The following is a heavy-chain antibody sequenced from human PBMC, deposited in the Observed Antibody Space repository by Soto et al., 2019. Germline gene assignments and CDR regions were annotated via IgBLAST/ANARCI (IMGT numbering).Heavy chain of an antibody. CDR1: SASLSSSTYY. V-gene: IGHV4-39*01. CDR3: ASSSPFHY. CDR2: IYYSGNT. J-gene: IGHJ4*02. D-gene: IGHD6-6*01. Sequence: QLQLQESGPGLVKPSETLSLTCSVSSASLSSSTYYWSWIRQPPGRGPEWIGSIYYSGNTCYKPSLKGRVSISIDPSRNQFSLKLTSVTAAATGVYYCASSSPFHYWGPGILVTVSS.